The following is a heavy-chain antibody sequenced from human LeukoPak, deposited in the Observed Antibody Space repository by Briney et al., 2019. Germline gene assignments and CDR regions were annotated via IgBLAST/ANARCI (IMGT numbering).Heavy chain of an antibody. D-gene: IGHD5-18*01. Sequence: PSETLSLTCTVSGGSISSYYWSWIRQPPGKGLEWIGYIYYSGSTNYNPSLKSRVTISVDTSKNQFSLKLSSVTAADTAVYYCARDMVDRDMVKSLGWFDPWGQGTLVTVSS. CDR2: IYYSGST. CDR1: GGSISSYY. V-gene: IGHV4-59*01. J-gene: IGHJ5*02. CDR3: ARDMVDRDMVKSLGWFDP.